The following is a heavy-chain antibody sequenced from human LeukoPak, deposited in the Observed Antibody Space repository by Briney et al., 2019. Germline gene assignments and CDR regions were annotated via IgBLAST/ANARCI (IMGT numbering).Heavy chain of an antibody. J-gene: IGHJ5*02. CDR1: GYTFTSYY. V-gene: IGHV1-46*01. Sequence: ASVKVSCKASGYTFTSYYMHWVRQAPGQGLEWMGIINPSGGSTSYAQKLQGRVTMTADTSTSTAYMELRSLRSDDTAVYYCARDLRGIAVAGILGTWGQGTLVTVSS. D-gene: IGHD6-19*01. CDR2: INPSGGST. CDR3: ARDLRGIAVAGILGT.